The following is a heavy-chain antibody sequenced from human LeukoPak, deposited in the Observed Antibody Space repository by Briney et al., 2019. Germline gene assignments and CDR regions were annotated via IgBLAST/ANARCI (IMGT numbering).Heavy chain of an antibody. CDR2: ISDNGGTA. CDR3: AKALVGITTFDY. D-gene: IGHD1-26*01. J-gene: IGHJ4*02. V-gene: IGHV3-23*01. Sequence: GGSLRLSCAASQFMFSTYAMYWVRQAPGKGLEWVSGISDNGGTAYYADSVKGRFTISRDNSKNMLYLHMNSLRAEDTAVYHCAKALVGITTFDYWGQGTLVTVSS. CDR1: QFMFSTYA.